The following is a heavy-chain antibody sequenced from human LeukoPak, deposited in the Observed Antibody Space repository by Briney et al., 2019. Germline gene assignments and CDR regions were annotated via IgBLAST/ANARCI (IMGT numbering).Heavy chain of an antibody. Sequence: SETLSLTCAVYGGSFSGYYWSWIRQPPGKGLEWIGEINHSGSTNYNPSLKSRVTISVDTSKNQFSLKLSSVTAADTAVYYCARLVVTMIVVVIPWYFDYWGQGTLVTVSS. D-gene: IGHD3-22*01. CDR1: GGSFSGYY. J-gene: IGHJ4*02. CDR3: ARLVVTMIVVVIPWYFDY. V-gene: IGHV4-34*01. CDR2: INHSGST.